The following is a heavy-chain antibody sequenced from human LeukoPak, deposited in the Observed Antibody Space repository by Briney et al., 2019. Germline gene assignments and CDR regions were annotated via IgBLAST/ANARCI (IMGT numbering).Heavy chain of an antibody. CDR1: GFTFSSYA. CDR2: ISGSGGST. J-gene: IGHJ4*02. D-gene: IGHD3-10*01. CDR3: AKLPRGYGSGSYYSTLSDY. V-gene: IGHV3-23*01. Sequence: GGSLRLSCAASGFTFSSYAMSWVRQAPGKGLEWVSAISGSGGSTYYADSVKGRFTISRDNSKNTLYLQVNSLRAEDTAVYYCAKLPRGYGSGSYYSTLSDYWGQGTLVTVSS.